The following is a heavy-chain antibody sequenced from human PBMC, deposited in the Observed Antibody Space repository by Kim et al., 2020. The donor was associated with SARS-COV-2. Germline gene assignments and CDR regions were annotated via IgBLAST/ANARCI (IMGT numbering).Heavy chain of an antibody. J-gene: IGHJ4*02. V-gene: IGHV3-74*01. CDR3: GRIDYFDDL. Sequence: GGSLRLSCTASGFAFGDFWMHWVRQAPGAGPEWVSRVTPNGDATFYADSVKGRFTMSRDNDRNIVYLQMSSLRADDTAVYYCGRIDYFDDLWRPGTLVTVP. CDR2: VTPNGDAT. CDR1: GFAFGDFW. D-gene: IGHD3-9*01.